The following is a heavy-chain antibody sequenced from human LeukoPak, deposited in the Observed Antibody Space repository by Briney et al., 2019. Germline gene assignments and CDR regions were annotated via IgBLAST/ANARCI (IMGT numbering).Heavy chain of an antibody. J-gene: IGHJ4*02. CDR2: IYYSGTT. D-gene: IGHD3-10*01. Sequence: PSETLSLTCTVSGASIRSYYWSWIRQPPGKGLEWIGYIYYSGTTINYNPSLRSRVTISLDTSKNQFSLKLSSVTAADTAVYYCARNQAGNYFAYWGQGTLVTVSS. CDR1: GASIRSYY. V-gene: IGHV4-59*01. CDR3: ARNQAGNYFAY.